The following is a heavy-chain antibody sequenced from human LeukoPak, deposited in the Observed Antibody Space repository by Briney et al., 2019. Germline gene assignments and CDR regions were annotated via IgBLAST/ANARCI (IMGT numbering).Heavy chain of an antibody. CDR2: IYWDDDK. D-gene: IGHD3-9*01. J-gene: IGHJ5*02. V-gene: IGHV2-5*02. Sequence: APTLANPAPTLTLTCTFSGFSLRTPGVRVGWIRQTAGEALEWLSLIYWDDDKRYSPSLKSSLTITKDTSKNQVVLTMANMDPVDTATYYCAHRDDDIVTGWLNWFAPWGEGTLVTVSS. CDR3: AHRDDDIVTGWLNWFAP. CDR1: GFSLRTPGVR.